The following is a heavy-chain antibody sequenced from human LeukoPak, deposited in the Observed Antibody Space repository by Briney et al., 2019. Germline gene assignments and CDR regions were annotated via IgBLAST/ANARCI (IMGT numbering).Heavy chain of an antibody. CDR1: GFSFKDYY. CDR2: INVNGGAM. D-gene: IGHD6-13*01. V-gene: IGHV3-11*01. J-gene: IGHJ4*02. Sequence: GGSLRLSCAASGFSFKDYYFSWIRQAPGKGLEGVSFINVNGGAMYYAGFVKGRFTISRDNAKSSLYLEMNSLRVEDTAVYYCARGPRILAAGSYYFDYWGQGSLVTVSS. CDR3: ARGPRILAAGSYYFDY.